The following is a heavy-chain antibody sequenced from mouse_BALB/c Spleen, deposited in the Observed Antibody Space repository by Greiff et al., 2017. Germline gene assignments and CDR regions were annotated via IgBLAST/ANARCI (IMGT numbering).Heavy chain of an antibody. V-gene: IGHV1-4*02. CDR3: ASYGSCGDCYAMDY. J-gene: IGHJ4*01. CDR1: GYTFTSYT. Sequence: QVQLKQSAAELARPGASVKMSCKASGYTFTSYTMHWVKQRPGQGLEWIGYIHPSSGYTEYNQKFKDKTTLTADKSSSTAYMQLSSLTSEDSAVYSSASYGSCGDCYAMDYWGQGTSVTVSS. CDR2: IHPSSGYT. D-gene: IGHD1-1*02.